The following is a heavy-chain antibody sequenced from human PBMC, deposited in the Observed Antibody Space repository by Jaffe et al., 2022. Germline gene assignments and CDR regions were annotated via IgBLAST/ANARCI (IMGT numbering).Heavy chain of an antibody. V-gene: IGHV4-4*02. J-gene: IGHJ5*02. D-gene: IGHD3-3*01. CDR1: GGSISSSNW. CDR3: ARDKGLLRFLEWTTSKPHFNWFDP. Sequence: QVQLQESGPGLVKPSGTLSLTCAVSGGSISSSNWWSWVRQPPGKGLEWIGEIYHSGSTNYNPSLKSRVTISVDKSKNQFSLKLSSVTAADTAVYYCARDKGLLRFLEWTTSKPHFNWFDPWGQGTLVTVSS. CDR2: IYHSGST.